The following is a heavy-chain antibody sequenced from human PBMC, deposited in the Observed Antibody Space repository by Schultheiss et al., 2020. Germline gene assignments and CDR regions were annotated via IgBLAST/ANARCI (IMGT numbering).Heavy chain of an antibody. Sequence: FCPTLVKPTQTLTLTCTFSGFSLSTSGVGVSWIRQPPGKALEWLAHIFSNDEKSYSTSLKSRLTISKDTSKSQVVLTMTNMDPVDTATYYCARIGYYYYGMDVWGQGTTVTVSS. J-gene: IGHJ6*02. V-gene: IGHV2-26*01. CDR1: GFSLSTSGVG. CDR2: IFSNDEK. CDR3: ARIGYYYYGMDV.